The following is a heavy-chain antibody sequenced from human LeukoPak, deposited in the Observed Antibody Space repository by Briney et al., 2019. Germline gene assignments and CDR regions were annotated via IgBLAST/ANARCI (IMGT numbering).Heavy chain of an antibody. J-gene: IGHJ4*02. D-gene: IGHD3-16*01. V-gene: IGHV3-21*01. CDR1: GFTFSSYS. CDR3: ARTARLITFGGVRY. Sequence: GGSLRLSCAASGFTFSSYSMNWVRQAPGKGLEWVSSISSSSSYIYYADSVKGRFTISRDNAKNSLYLQMNSLRAEDTAVYYCARTARLITFGGVRYWGQGTLVTVSS. CDR2: ISSSSSYI.